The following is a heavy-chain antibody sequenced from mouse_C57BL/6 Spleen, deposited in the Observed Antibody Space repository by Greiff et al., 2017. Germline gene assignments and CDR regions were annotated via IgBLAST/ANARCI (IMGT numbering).Heavy chain of an antibody. Sequence: DVKLVESGGGLVQPKGSLKLSCAASGFSFNTYAMNWVRQAPGKGLEWVARIRSKSNNYATYYADSVKDRFTISRDDSESMLYLQMNNLKTEDTAMYYCVRNYGSSWYFDYWGQGTTLTVSS. V-gene: IGHV10-1*01. CDR2: IRSKSNNYAT. CDR3: VRNYGSSWYFDY. J-gene: IGHJ2*01. CDR1: GFSFNTYA. D-gene: IGHD1-1*01.